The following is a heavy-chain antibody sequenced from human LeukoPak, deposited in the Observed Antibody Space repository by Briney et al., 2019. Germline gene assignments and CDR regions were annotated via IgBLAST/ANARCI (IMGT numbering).Heavy chain of an antibody. J-gene: IGHJ6*03. V-gene: IGHV1-2*02. CDR2: INPNSGGT. CDR3: ARDSGGYYYMDV. CDR1: GYTFTGYY. Sequence: ASVKVSCKASGYTFTGYYMHWVRQAPGQGLEWMGWINPNSGGTDYAQKFQGRVTMTRDTSISTAYMELSRLRSDDTAVYYCARDSGGYYYMDVWGKGTTVTVSS. D-gene: IGHD1-26*01.